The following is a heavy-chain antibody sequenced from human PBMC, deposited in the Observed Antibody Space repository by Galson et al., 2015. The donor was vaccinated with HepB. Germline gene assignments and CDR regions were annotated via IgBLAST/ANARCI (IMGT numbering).Heavy chain of an antibody. D-gene: IGHD3-22*01. Sequence: SVKVSCKASGYTFTSYGISWVRQAPGQGLEWMGWISAYNGNTNYAQKLQGRVTMTTDTSTSTAYMELRSLRSDDTAVYYCARVSLPANHYDSSNPLYYYYGMDVWGQGTTVTVSS. V-gene: IGHV1-18*01. CDR2: ISAYNGNT. CDR1: GYTFTSYG. J-gene: IGHJ6*02. CDR3: ARVSLPANHYDSSNPLYYYYGMDV.